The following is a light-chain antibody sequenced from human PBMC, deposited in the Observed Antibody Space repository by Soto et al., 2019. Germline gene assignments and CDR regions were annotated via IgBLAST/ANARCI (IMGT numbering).Light chain of an antibody. Sequence: DIQMTQSPSSLSASVGDRVTIICRASQSISSYLNWYQQKPGKAPKLLIYAASSLQSGVPSRFSGSGSGTDFTLTISSLQPEDFATYYCQQSYSTRWTFGQGTKV. V-gene: IGKV1-39*01. CDR3: QQSYSTRWT. CDR2: AAS. J-gene: IGKJ1*01. CDR1: QSISSY.